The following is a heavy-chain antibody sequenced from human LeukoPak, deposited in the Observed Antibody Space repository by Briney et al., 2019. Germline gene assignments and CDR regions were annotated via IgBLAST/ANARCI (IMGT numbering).Heavy chain of an antibody. D-gene: IGHD3-10*01. CDR3: ARDWAGGPHDY. CDR2: ISSRSSYI. Sequence: GGPLRLSCAASGFTLSSYSMNWVRQAPGKGLEWVSYISSRSSYIYYADSVKGRFTISRDNAKNSLYLQMNSLRAEDTAVYYCARDWAGGPHDYWGQGTLVTVSS. J-gene: IGHJ4*02. CDR1: GFTLSSYS. V-gene: IGHV3-21*01.